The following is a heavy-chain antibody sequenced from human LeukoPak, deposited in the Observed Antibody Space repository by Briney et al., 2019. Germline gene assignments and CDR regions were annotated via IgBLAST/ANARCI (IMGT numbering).Heavy chain of an antibody. V-gene: IGHV3-48*04. Sequence: GGSLRLSCAASGFTFSSYSMNWVRQAPGKGLEWVSYISSSSSTIYYADSVKGRFTISRDNAKNSLYLQMNSLRAEDTAVYYCARDDGMGNYYGSGSPDYWGQGTLVTVSS. CDR1: GFTFSSYS. CDR3: ARDDGMGNYYGSGSPDY. J-gene: IGHJ4*02. CDR2: ISSSSSTI. D-gene: IGHD3-10*01.